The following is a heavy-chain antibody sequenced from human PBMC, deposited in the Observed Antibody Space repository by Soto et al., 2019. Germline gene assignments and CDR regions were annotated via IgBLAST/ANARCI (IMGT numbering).Heavy chain of an antibody. CDR1: GGTFSSYA. J-gene: IGHJ4*02. CDR2: IIPIFGTA. D-gene: IGHD3-10*01. CDR3: ARGRYGSGTYKHCFDY. V-gene: IGHV1-69*13. Sequence: SVKVSCKASGGTFSSYAISWVRQAPGQGLEWMGGIIPIFGTANYAQKFQGRVTITADESTSTAYMELSSLRSEDGDAAVYYCARGRYGSGTYKHCFDYWGQGTLVTVSS.